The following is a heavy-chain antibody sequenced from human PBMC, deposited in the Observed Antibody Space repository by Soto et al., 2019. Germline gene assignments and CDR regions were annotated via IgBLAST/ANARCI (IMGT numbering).Heavy chain of an antibody. CDR3: AREQYNWKI. CDR1: GFTFSDYY. Sequence: PGGSLRLSCAASGFTFSDYYMSWIRQAPGKGLEWVSYISSSGSTIYYADSVKGRFTISRDNAKNSLYLQMNQVSLRLTSATAADTAVYFCAREQYNWKIWGQGTLVTVSS. V-gene: IGHV3-11*01. CDR2: ISSSGSTI. J-gene: IGHJ4*02. D-gene: IGHD1-20*01.